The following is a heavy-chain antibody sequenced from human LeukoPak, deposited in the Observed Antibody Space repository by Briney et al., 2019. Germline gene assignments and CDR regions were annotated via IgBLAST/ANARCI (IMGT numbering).Heavy chain of an antibody. V-gene: IGHV1-2*02. CDR2: IDPNSGGT. J-gene: IGHJ6*03. Sequence: ASVKVSCKASGYTFTGYYMHWVRQAPGQGLEWMGWIDPNSGGTNYAQKFQGRVTMTRDTSISTAYMELSRLRSDDTAVYYCARALVVPAADYYYYYYMDVWGKGTTVTVSS. D-gene: IGHD2-2*01. CDR1: GYTFTGYY. CDR3: ARALVVPAADYYYYYYMDV.